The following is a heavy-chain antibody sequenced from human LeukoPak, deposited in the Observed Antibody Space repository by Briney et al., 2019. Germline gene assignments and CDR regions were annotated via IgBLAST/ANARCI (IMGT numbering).Heavy chain of an antibody. CDR2: IIPIFGTA. J-gene: IGHJ3*02. CDR1: GGTFSSYA. CDR3: ARDRNYYDSSAFDI. V-gene: IGHV1-69*13. D-gene: IGHD3-22*01. Sequence: GASVKVSCTASGGTFSSYAISWVRQAPGQGLEWMGGIIPIFGTANYAQKFQGRVTITADESTSTAYMELSSLRSEDTAVYYCARDRNYYDSSAFDIWGQGTMVTVSS.